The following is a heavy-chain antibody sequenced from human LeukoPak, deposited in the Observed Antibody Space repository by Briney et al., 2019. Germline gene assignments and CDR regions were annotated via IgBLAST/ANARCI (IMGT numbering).Heavy chain of an antibody. V-gene: IGHV4-59*12. J-gene: IGHJ4*02. CDR2: IYHSGST. CDR3: ARGRRIYCSSTSCYHRAYFDY. D-gene: IGHD2-2*01. CDR1: GGSISSYY. Sequence: SETLSLTCTASGGSISSYYWSWIRQPPGKGLEWIGSIYHSGSTYYNPSLKSRVTISVDTSKNQFSLKLSSVTAADTAVYYCARGRRIYCSSTSCYHRAYFDYWGQGTLVTVSS.